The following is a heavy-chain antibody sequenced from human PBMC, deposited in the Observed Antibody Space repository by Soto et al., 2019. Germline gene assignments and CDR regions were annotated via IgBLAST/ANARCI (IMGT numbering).Heavy chain of an antibody. Sequence: PGGSLRLSCAASGFTFSGYSVNWVRQAPGKGLEWVSYISSGSKTIYYADSVKGRFIVSRDNAKNSQYLQMNSLRDEDTAVYYCVREDILGVRSFDYWGQGTPVTVSS. CDR2: ISSGSKTI. D-gene: IGHD3-9*01. CDR1: GFTFSGYS. J-gene: IGHJ4*02. CDR3: VREDILGVRSFDY. V-gene: IGHV3-48*02.